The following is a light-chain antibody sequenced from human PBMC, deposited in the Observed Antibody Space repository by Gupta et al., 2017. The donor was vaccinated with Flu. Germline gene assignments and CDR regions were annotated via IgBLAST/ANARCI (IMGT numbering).Light chain of an antibody. V-gene: IGKV4-1*01. CDR3: QQYYGNPQT. Sequence: DIVVTQSRVSLVGLLGERAAISCRSSQNVLYNSNKKNYLAWYQQKPGQPPRLLIYWASTRASGVPDRFSGRGSGTDFPLTISSLQAEDVAVYYCQQYYGNPQTFGQGTKLEIK. CDR1: QNVLYNSNKKNY. CDR2: WAS. J-gene: IGKJ2*01.